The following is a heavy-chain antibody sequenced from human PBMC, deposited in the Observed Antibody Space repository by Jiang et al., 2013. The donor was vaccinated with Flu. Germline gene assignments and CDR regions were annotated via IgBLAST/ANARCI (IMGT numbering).Heavy chain of an antibody. CDR3: AREKRQWLVPRYYYGMDV. D-gene: IGHD6-19*01. Sequence: VQLLESGGGVVQPGRSLRLSCAASGFTFSSYAMHWVRQAPGKGLEWVAVISYDGSNKYYADSVKGRFTISRDNSKNTLYLQMNSLRAEDTAVYYCAREKRQWLVPRYYYGMDVWGQGTTVTVSS. V-gene: IGHV3-30-3*01. CDR2: ISYDGSNK. J-gene: IGHJ6*02. CDR1: GFTFSSYA.